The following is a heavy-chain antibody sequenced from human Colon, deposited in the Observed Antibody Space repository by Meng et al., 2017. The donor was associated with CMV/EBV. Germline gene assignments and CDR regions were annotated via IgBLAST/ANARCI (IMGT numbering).Heavy chain of an antibody. CDR1: RDTFTSYG. J-gene: IGHJ6*02. Sequence: ASVKVSCKASRDTFTSYGISWVRQAPGQGLEWMGWITAYNGNTNYAQKLQGRVTMTTDTSTTTAYMELRSLTSDDTAVYYCATIRFFGYFYGLDVWGQGTTVTVSS. CDR3: ATIRFFGYFYGLDV. CDR2: ITAYNGNT. V-gene: IGHV1-18*01. D-gene: IGHD3-3*01.